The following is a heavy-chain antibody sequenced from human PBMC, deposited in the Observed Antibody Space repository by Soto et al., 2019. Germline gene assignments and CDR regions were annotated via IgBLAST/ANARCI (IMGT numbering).Heavy chain of an antibody. J-gene: IGHJ4*02. CDR2: IYSGGST. Sequence: EVQLVESGGGLIQPGGSLRLSCAASGFTVSSNYMSWVRQAPGKGLEWVSVIYSGGSTYYADSVKGRFTISRDNSKNTLYLQMNSLRAEATAGYYCARNYYDSGGGFDYWGQGTLVTVSS. CDR3: ARNYYDSGGGFDY. V-gene: IGHV3-53*01. CDR1: GFTVSSNY. D-gene: IGHD3-22*01.